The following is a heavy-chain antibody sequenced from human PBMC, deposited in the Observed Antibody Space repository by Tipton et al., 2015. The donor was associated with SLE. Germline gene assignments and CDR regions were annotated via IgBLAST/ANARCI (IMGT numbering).Heavy chain of an antibody. V-gene: IGHV3-30*04. CDR3: AREPTYSSGWYRAGWFDP. CDR2: ISYDGSNK. D-gene: IGHD6-19*01. CDR1: GFTFSSYA. Sequence: SLRLSCAASGFTFSSYAMHWVRQAPGKGLEWVAVISYDGSNKYYADSVKGRFTISRDNSENMLYLQMNSLRTEDTAVYYCAREPTYSSGWYRAGWFDPWGQGTLVTVSS. J-gene: IGHJ5*02.